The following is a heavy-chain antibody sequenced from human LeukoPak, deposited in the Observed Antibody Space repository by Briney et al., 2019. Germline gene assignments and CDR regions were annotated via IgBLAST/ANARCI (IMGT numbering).Heavy chain of an antibody. V-gene: IGHV4-34*01. Sequence: SETLSLTCAVYGGSFNGYYWSWIRQPPGKGLEWIGEINHSGSTNYNPSLKSRVTISVDTSKNQFSLKLSSVTAADTAVYYCASLTYDSSAYYPSDYYSYGLDAWGQGTPVTVSS. CDR3: ASLTYDSSAYYPSDYYSYGLDA. CDR1: GGSFNGYY. D-gene: IGHD3-22*01. J-gene: IGHJ6*02. CDR2: INHSGST.